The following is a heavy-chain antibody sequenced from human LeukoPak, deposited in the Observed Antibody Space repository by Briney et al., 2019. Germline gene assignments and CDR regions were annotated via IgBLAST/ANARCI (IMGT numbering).Heavy chain of an antibody. CDR3: ARGGAARLHFQN. Sequence: TSETLSLTCAVYGGSFSGYYWSWIRQPPGKGLEWIGEINHSGSTNYNPSLQSRVTISVDTSKNQFSLNLNSVTAADTAVYYCARGGAARLHFQNWGQGTLVTVSS. D-gene: IGHD6-6*01. CDR2: INHSGST. V-gene: IGHV4-34*01. J-gene: IGHJ1*01. CDR1: GGSFSGYY.